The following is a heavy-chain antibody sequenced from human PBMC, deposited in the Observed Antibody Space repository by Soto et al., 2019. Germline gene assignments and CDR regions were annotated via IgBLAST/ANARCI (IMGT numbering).Heavy chain of an antibody. V-gene: IGHV4-31*03. CDR1: GGSISSGDDY. CDR2: IYYSGST. Sequence: QVQMQESGPGLVNPSQTLSLTCTVSGGSISSGDDYWSWIRQHPGKGLEWIGYIYYSGSTYYNPSLKSRVTISVDTSKNQFSLKLSSVTAADTAVYYCARWWSGSRQGFDPWGQVTLVTVSS. CDR3: ARWWSGSRQGFDP. D-gene: IGHD3-3*01. J-gene: IGHJ5*02.